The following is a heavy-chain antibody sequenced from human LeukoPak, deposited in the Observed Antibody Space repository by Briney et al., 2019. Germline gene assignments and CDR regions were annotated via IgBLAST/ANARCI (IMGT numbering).Heavy chain of an antibody. CDR2: ISGSGAGT. Sequence: GGSLRLSCAATGFTFSGYAMNWVRQAPGKGLEWVSGISGSGAGTYYADSVKGRFTISRDNSKNTLYLQMNSLRADDTAVYYCAKMVREFYTISYYFDYWGQGTLVTVSS. V-gene: IGHV3-23*01. CDR3: AKMVREFYTISYYFDY. D-gene: IGHD2-8*01. J-gene: IGHJ4*02. CDR1: GFTFSGYA.